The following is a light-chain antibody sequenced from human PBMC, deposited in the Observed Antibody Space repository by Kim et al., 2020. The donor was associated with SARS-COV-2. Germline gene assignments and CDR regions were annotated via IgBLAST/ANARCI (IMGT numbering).Light chain of an antibody. Sequence: DIQMTQSPSTLSASVGDRVTITCRASQSINSWLAWYQQKPGKAPKLLIYDASNLESGVPSRFSGSGSGTEFTLTISSLQPDDFATYYCQQYETYSTFGQGTKVDIK. CDR2: DAS. CDR3: QQYETYST. V-gene: IGKV1-5*01. J-gene: IGKJ2*01. CDR1: QSINSW.